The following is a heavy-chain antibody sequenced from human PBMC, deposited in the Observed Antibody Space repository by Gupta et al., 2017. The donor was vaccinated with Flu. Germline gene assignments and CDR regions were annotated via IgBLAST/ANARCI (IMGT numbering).Heavy chain of an antibody. CDR3: ARRRGYNWFDP. CDR2: IYFSGST. V-gene: IGHV4-39*01. D-gene: IGHD3-10*01. J-gene: IGHJ5*02. Sequence: DRIRQPPGEGLEWIGSIYFSGSTYYNSSLKSRVTISVDTSKNQFSLKVTSMTAADTAVYYCARRRGYNWFDPWGQGTLVTVSS.